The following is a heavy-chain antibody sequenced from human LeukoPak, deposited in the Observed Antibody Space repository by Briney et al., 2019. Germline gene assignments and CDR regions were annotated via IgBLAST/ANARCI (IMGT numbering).Heavy chain of an antibody. V-gene: IGHV1-18*01. CDR2: ISAYNGNT. Sequence: ASVKVSCKASGGTFSSYAISWVRQAPGQGLEWMGWISAYNGNTNYAQKLQGRVTMTTDTSTSTAYMELRSLRSDDTAVYYCARASSLRYFDWLSRGYYFDYWGQGTLVTVSS. CDR3: ARASSLRYFDWLSRGYYFDY. J-gene: IGHJ4*02. CDR1: GGTFSSYA. D-gene: IGHD3-9*01.